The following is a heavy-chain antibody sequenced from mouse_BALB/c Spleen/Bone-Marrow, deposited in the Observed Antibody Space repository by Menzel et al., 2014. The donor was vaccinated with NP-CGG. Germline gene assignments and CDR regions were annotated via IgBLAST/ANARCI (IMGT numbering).Heavy chain of an antibody. CDR2: IDPANGNT. Sequence: EVQGVESGAELVKPGASVKLSCTASGFNIKDTYMHWVKQRPEQGLEWIGRIDPANGNTKYDPKFQGKATIAADTSSNTAYLQISSLTSEDTAVYYCARIYYRYDVPWCAYWGQGTLVTVSA. J-gene: IGHJ3*01. D-gene: IGHD2-14*01. CDR3: ARIYYRYDVPWCAY. V-gene: IGHV14-3*02. CDR1: GFNIKDTY.